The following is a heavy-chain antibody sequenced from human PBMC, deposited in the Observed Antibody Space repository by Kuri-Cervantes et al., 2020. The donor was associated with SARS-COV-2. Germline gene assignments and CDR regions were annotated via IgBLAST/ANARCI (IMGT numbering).Heavy chain of an antibody. V-gene: IGHV4-38-2*01. D-gene: IGHD6-6*01. CDR2: IYHSGST. J-gene: IGHJ6*03. CDR1: GYSISSGYY. CDR3: ARGRTVLIAARLRYYYYMDV. Sequence: SETLSLTCAVSGYSISSGYYWGWIRQPPGKGLEWIGSIYHSGSTYYNPSLKSRVTMSVDTSKNQFSLELSSVTAADTAVYYCARGRTVLIAARLRYYYYMDVWGKGTTVTVSS.